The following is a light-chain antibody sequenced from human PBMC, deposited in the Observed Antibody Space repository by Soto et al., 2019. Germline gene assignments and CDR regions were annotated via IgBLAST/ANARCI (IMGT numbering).Light chain of an antibody. V-gene: IGKV3-11*01. Sequence: EIVLTQSPATLSLSPGERATLSCRASQSVSSYLAWYQQKPGQAPRLLINDASNRATGIPARFSGSGSGTDFTLTISSLEPEDFAVYYCQQLSNWPRTFGRGTKLEIK. CDR1: QSVSSY. CDR2: DAS. J-gene: IGKJ2*01. CDR3: QQLSNWPRT.